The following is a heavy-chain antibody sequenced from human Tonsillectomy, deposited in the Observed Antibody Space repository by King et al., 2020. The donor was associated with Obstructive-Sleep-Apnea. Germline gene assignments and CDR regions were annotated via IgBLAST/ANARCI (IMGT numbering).Heavy chain of an antibody. CDR2: INYTGST. V-gene: IGHV4-30-4*01. CDR1: GGSISSGYYF. CDR3: ARREHAFDY. Sequence: VQLQESGPGLVKPSQTLSLTCTVSGGSISSGYYFWTWIRQPPGKGLEWIGYINYTGSTYYNPSLTSRLTISVDTSKNRFSLNLISVTAADTAVYYCARREHAFDYWGQGTLVTVSS. J-gene: IGHJ4*02. D-gene: IGHD1-26*01.